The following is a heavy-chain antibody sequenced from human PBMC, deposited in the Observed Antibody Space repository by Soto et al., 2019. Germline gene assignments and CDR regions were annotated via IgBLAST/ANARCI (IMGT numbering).Heavy chain of an antibody. CDR2: INPNGGST. D-gene: IGHD6-6*01. V-gene: IGHV1-46*03. J-gene: IGHJ6*03. CDR1: GYTFINYY. Sequence: QVQLVQSGAEVKKPGASVKVSCKASGYTFINYYIHWVRQAPVQGLEWMGVINPNGGSTVYAQKFQGRVTLTRDTSTSTVYVELSSLRSDDTAVYFCVRATAARQRDYSYHYYLHIWGKGTTVTVSS. CDR3: VRATAARQRDYSYHYYLHI.